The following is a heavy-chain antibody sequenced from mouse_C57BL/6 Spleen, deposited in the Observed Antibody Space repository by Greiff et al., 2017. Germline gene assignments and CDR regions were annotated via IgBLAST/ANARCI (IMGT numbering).Heavy chain of an antibody. D-gene: IGHD2-4*01. CDR3: ARGDDYDVVYHAMDY. Sequence: QVHVKQPGAELVKPGASVKLSCKASGYTFTSYWMHWVKQRPGRGLEWIGRIDPNSGGTKYNEKFKSKATLTVDKPSSTAYMQLSSLTSEDSAVYYCARGDDYDVVYHAMDYWGQGTSVTVSS. J-gene: IGHJ4*01. V-gene: IGHV1-72*01. CDR1: GYTFTSYW. CDR2: IDPNSGGT.